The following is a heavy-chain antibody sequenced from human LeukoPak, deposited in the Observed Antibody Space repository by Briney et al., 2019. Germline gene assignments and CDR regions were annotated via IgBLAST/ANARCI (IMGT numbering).Heavy chain of an antibody. CDR1: GFTFSSYG. CDR3: AKVQRGTAANFDY. J-gene: IGHJ4*02. V-gene: IGHV3-30*18. D-gene: IGHD6-13*01. CDR2: ISYDGSNK. Sequence: GGSLRLSCTASGFTFSSYGMHWVRQAPGKGLEWVVLISYDGSNKYYADSVKGRFTTSRDNSKNTVYLQMNSLRPEDTAVYYCAKVQRGTAANFDYWGQGTLVTVSS.